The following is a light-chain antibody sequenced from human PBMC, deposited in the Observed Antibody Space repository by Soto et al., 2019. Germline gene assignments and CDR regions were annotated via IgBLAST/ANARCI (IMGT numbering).Light chain of an antibody. CDR3: QQYGSPRWT. J-gene: IGKJ1*01. V-gene: IGKV3-20*01. CDR2: GES. Sequence: EIVLTQSPGTLSLSPGDRATLSCRASQSVTGTYLAWYQHKPGQAPRLLIYGESMRDTGIPDRFSGSGSGTDFTLTISSLEPEDWAVYYCQQYGSPRWTLGQGNKVEI. CDR1: QSVTGTY.